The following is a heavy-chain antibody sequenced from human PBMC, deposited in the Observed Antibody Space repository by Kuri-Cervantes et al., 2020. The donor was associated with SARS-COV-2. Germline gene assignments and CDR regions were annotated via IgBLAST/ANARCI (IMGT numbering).Heavy chain of an antibody. CDR2: IYYSGST. D-gene: IGHD6-6*01. CDR1: GGSISSYY. J-gene: IGHJ6*02. CDR3: ARDIAARPLDV. V-gene: IGHV4-59*01. Sequence: SETLSLTCTVSGGSISSYYWSWIRQPPGKGLEWIGYIYYSGSTNYNPSLKSRVTISVDTSKNQFSLKLSSVTAAETAVYYCARDIAARPLDVWGQGTTFTVSS.